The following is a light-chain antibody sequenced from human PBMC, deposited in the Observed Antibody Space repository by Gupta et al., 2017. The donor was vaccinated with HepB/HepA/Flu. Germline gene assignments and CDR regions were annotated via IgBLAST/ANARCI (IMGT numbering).Light chain of an antibody. CDR1: QSVSSN. CDR3: HQEYNWPRT. Sequence: EIVMTQSPATLSVSPGERATLSCKASQSVSSNLAWYQQKPGQAPRLLIYSASTSATGIPARFSGSGSGTEFTLTISSLQSEDFAVYYCHQEYNWPRTFGQGTKLEIK. V-gene: IGKV3-15*01. J-gene: IGKJ1*01. CDR2: SAS.